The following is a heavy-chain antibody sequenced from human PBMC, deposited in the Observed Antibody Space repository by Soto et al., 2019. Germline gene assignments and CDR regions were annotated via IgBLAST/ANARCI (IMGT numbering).Heavy chain of an antibody. V-gene: IGHV1-3*05. Sequence: QVQLVQSGAEEKKPGASVKVSCKASGYTFTSYAMHWVRHAPGQRLEWMGWINAGNGNTKYSQKFQGRVTITRDTSASTAYMELSSLRSEDTAVYYCASSIVVVTALDYWGQGTLVTVSS. CDR3: ASSIVVVTALDY. J-gene: IGHJ4*02. CDR2: INAGNGNT. CDR1: GYTFTSYA. D-gene: IGHD2-21*02.